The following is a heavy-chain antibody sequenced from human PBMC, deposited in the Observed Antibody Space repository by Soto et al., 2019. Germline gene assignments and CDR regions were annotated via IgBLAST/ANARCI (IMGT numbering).Heavy chain of an antibody. CDR2: MNPNSGNT. CDR3: ARSRGSSWADALDI. V-gene: IGHV1-8*01. D-gene: IGHD6-13*01. CDR1: GYTFTSYD. Sequence: ASVKVSCKASGYTFTSYDINWVRQATGQGLEWMGWMNPNSGNTGYAQKFQGRVTMTRNTSISTAYMELSSLRSEDTAVYYCARSRGSSWADALDIWGQGTMVTVSS. J-gene: IGHJ3*02.